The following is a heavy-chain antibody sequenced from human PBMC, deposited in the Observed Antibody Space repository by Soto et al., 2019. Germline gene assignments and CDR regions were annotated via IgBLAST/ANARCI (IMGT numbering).Heavy chain of an antibody. J-gene: IGHJ4*02. Sequence: SSETLSLTCTVSGGSITSNASYWDWIRQSPGKGLEWIGNRYFGGSAFYNPSLRRRVTMSEDASQNQFSLKLSSVTAADTGVYYCVRRPKGGICSWCFDYWGQGTLVTVSS. CDR2: RYFGGSA. CDR1: GGSITSNASY. CDR3: VRRPKGGICSWCFDY. D-gene: IGHD2-15*01. V-gene: IGHV4-39*01.